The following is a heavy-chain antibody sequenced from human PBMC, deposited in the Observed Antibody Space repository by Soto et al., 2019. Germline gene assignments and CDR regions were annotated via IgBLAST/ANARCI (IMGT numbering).Heavy chain of an antibody. CDR3: ARDLRGGIAVAGYYYYGMDV. J-gene: IGHJ6*02. Sequence: SQTLSLTCAISGDSVSSNSAAWNWIMQSPSRCLEWLGRTYYRSKWYNDYAVSVKSRITINPDTSKNQFSLQLNSVTPEDTAVYYCARDLRGGIAVAGYYYYGMDVWGQGTTVTVSS. D-gene: IGHD6-19*01. CDR2: TYYRSKWYN. V-gene: IGHV6-1*01. CDR1: GDSVSSNSAA.